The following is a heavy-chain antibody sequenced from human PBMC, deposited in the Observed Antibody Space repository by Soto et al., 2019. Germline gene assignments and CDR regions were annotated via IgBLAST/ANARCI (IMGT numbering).Heavy chain of an antibody. CDR1: GYTFTSYG. Sequence: ASVKVSCKASGYTFTSYGISWVRQAPGQRLEWMGWISAYNGNTNYAQKLQGRVTMTTDTSTSTAYMELGSLRSDDTAVYYCARAVLGYCSGGSCYSYFDYWGQGTLVTVSS. D-gene: IGHD2-15*01. CDR2: ISAYNGNT. V-gene: IGHV1-18*01. J-gene: IGHJ4*02. CDR3: ARAVLGYCSGGSCYSYFDY.